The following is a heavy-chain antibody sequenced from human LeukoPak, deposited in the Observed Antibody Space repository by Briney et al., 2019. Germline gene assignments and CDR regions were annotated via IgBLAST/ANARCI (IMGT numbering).Heavy chain of an antibody. V-gene: IGHV4-34*01. Sequence: SETLSLTCAVYGGSFSGYYWSWIRQPPGKGLEWIGEINHSGTTNYNPSLKSRVTISVDTSKIQFSLKLSSVTAADTAVYYCARGSIVLWFGELLAPETPFDYWGQGTLVTVPS. J-gene: IGHJ4*02. CDR3: ARGSIVLWFGELLAPETPFDY. CDR2: INHSGTT. D-gene: IGHD3-10*01. CDR1: GGSFSGYY.